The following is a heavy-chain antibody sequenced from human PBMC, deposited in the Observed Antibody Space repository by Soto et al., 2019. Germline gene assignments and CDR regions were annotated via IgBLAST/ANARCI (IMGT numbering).Heavy chain of an antibody. CDR3: AREVSGYDSSGHDY. D-gene: IGHD3-22*01. Sequence: PSETLSLTFAVSGYSISSGYYWGLIRQPPGKGLEWIGSIYHSGSTYYNPSLKSRVTISVDTSKNQFSLKLSSVTAADTAVYYCAREVSGYDSSGHDYWGQGTLVTVSS. J-gene: IGHJ4*02. CDR1: GYSISSGYY. V-gene: IGHV4-38-2*02. CDR2: IYHSGST.